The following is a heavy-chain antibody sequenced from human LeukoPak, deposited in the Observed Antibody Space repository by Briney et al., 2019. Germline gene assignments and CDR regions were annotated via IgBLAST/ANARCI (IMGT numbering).Heavy chain of an antibody. J-gene: IGHJ4*02. CDR2: IDYDSSHI. CDR1: GFTFSTSA. D-gene: IGHD3-9*01. CDR3: TRDPLRYLRVGHYDY. V-gene: IGHV3-21*01. Sequence: PGGSLRLSCAASGFTFSTSAMNWVRHVPGKGLEWVSSIDYDSSHIYYAASVRGRFTISRDNARDSVYLQMDSLRVEDTAVYYCTRDPLRYLRVGHYDYWGQGTLVAVSS.